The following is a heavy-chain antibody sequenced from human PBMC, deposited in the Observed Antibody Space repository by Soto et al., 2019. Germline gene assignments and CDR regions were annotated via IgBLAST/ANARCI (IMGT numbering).Heavy chain of an antibody. CDR2: IMFDGTEK. J-gene: IGHJ4*02. V-gene: IGHV3-7*01. CDR3: ARKVILYY. Sequence: EVHLVESGGGLVQPGGSLRLSCVASEFTFSNFWMSWVRQAPGKGLEWVANIMFDGTEKNYVDSVKGRFTISRDNAKNSLYLQMNSLTAEDTAIYYCARKVILYYWGQGTLVTVYS. D-gene: IGHD3-16*01. CDR1: EFTFSNFW.